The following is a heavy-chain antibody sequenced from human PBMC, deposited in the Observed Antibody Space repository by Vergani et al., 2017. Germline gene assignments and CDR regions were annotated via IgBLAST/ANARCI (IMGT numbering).Heavy chain of an antibody. CDR2: IDHNGRP. J-gene: IGHJ6*03. CDR3: ARVNTESNGHLYYYYYMEV. Sequence: QVQLQQWGGGLLKPSETLSLTCVVNGRSFTSYHWTWIRQSPGEGMGWVGDIDHNGRPDYNPSLKSRLTMSVDKSRNQFSLTLNAVTATDTEIYFCARVNTESNGHLYYYYYMEVWGQGTAVTVS. V-gene: IGHV4-34*01. CDR1: GRSFTSYH. D-gene: IGHD2-8*01.